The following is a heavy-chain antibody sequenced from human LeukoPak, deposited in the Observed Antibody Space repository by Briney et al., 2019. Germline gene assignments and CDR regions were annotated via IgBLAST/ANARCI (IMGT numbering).Heavy chain of an antibody. V-gene: IGHV1-18*01. CDR1: GYTFTSYG. J-gene: IGHJ3*02. CDR3: ASNYDSSGYTYAFDI. CDR2: ISTYNGNT. Sequence: ASVKVSCKASGYTFTSYGISWVRQPPGQGLEWVGWISTYNGNTDYAQKFQGRVTMTTDTSTSTAYMELRSPRSDDTAVYYCASNYDSSGYTYAFDIWGQGTMVTVSS. D-gene: IGHD3-22*01.